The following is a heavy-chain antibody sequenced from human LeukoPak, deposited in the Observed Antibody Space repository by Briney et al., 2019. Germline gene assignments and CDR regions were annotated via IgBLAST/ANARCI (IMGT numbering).Heavy chain of an antibody. V-gene: IGHV4-34*01. CDR3: ARGFQSGIGELFGNWFDP. J-gene: IGHJ5*02. D-gene: IGHD3-10*01. CDR2: INHSGST. Sequence: PSETLSLTCAVYGGSFSGYYWSWIRQPPGKGLEWIGEINHSGSTNYNPSLKSRVTTSVDTSKNQFSLKLSSVTAADTAVYYCARGFQSGIGELFGNWFDPWGQGTLVTVSS. CDR1: GGSFSGYY.